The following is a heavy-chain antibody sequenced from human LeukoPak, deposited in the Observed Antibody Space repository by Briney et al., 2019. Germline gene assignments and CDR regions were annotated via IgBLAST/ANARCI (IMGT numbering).Heavy chain of an antibody. V-gene: IGHV1-46*01. CDR2: INPSGGST. CDR3: ARGIAAPDFDY. D-gene: IGHD6-13*01. CDR1: GYTFTSYY. J-gene: IGHJ4*02. Sequence: GASVKVSCKASGYTFTSYYMHWVRQAPGQGLEWMGIINPSGGSTSYAQKFQGRVTMTRDTSISTAYMELSSLRSEDTAVYYCARGIAAPDFDYWGQGTLVTVSS.